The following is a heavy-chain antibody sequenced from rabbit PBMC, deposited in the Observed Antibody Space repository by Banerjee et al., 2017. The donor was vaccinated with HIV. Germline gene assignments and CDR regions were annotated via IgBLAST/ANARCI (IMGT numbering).Heavy chain of an antibody. D-gene: IGHD7-1*01. Sequence: QEQLEESGGDLVKPEGSLKLSCKASGFSFSNVYNMCWVRQAPGKGLEWIACINTSSGNTVYASWAKGRFTISKTSSTTVTLQMTSLTAADTATYFCARDAGGDGYSNDLWGPGTLVTVS. CDR1: GFSFSNVYN. CDR2: INTSSGNT. CDR3: ARDAGGDGYSNDL. V-gene: IGHV1S45*01. J-gene: IGHJ4*01.